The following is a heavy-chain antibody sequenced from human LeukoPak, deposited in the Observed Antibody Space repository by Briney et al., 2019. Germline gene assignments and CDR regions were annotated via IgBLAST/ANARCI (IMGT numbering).Heavy chain of an antibody. V-gene: IGHV4-39*01. D-gene: IGHD5-12*01. Sequence: PSETLSLTCTVSGDSISSSTYYWGWIRQPPRKGLEWIGSINYSGDTYYNPSLESRVTISVDTSKNQFSLRLSSVTAADTAVYFCAGPVGVQWLRQPWDHWGQGTLVTVSS. CDR3: AGPVGVQWLRQPWDH. CDR1: GDSISSSTYY. CDR2: INYSGDT. J-gene: IGHJ4*02.